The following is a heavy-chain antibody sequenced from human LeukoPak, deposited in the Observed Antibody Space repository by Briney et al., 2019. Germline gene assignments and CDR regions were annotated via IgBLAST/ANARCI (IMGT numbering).Heavy chain of an antibody. J-gene: IGHJ4*02. V-gene: IGHV3-7*01. CDR1: GFTFSDYY. CDR2: IREDGNEK. Sequence: GGSLRLSCAASGFTFSDYYMSWIRQAPGKGLECVAKIREDGNEKYYVDSVKGRFTISRDNAKNSLYLQMNSLRAEDTAVYYCARDKVVVVAAFFDYWGQGTLVTVSS. CDR3: ARDKVVVVAAFFDY. D-gene: IGHD2-15*01.